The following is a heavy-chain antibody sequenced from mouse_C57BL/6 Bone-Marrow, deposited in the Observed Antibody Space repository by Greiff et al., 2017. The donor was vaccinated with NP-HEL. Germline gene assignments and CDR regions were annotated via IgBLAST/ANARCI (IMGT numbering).Heavy chain of an antibody. CDR2: ISSGSSTI. Sequence: LEWVAYISSGSSTIYYADTVKGRFTISRDNAKNTLFLQMTSLRSEDTAMYYCARDWDYWGQGTTLTVSS. V-gene: IGHV5-17*01. D-gene: IGHD4-1*01. J-gene: IGHJ2*01. CDR3: ARDWDY.